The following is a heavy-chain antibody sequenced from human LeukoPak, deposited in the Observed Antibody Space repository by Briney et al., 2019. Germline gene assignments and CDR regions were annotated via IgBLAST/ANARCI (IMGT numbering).Heavy chain of an antibody. D-gene: IGHD3-16*01. CDR1: GGSISSYY. V-gene: IGHV4-4*09. J-gene: IGHJ6*02. CDR3: ARFGVDYDMDV. CDR2: ISTSGNT. Sequence: PSETLSLTCTVSGGSISSYYWSWIRQPPGKGLEWIGFISTSGNTNYIPSLKSRVTMSLDTSKNQFSLRLTSVTAADTAVYYCARFGVDYDMDVWGQGTTVTVS.